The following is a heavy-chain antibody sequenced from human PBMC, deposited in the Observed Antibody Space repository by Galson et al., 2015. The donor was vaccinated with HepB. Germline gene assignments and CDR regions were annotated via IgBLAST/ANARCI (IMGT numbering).Heavy chain of an antibody. CDR2: ITPIFGTP. J-gene: IGHJ4*02. CDR1: GGTFSTYT. CDR3: AREGMAAPTNPVDY. D-gene: IGHD6-13*01. V-gene: IGHV1-69*13. Sequence: SVKVSCKASGGTFSTYTISWVRQAPGQGLEWMGGITPIFGTPRYAQKFQGRVAITADESTSTAYMELSSLRSEDTAIYYCAREGMAAPTNPVDYWGQGTLVTVSS.